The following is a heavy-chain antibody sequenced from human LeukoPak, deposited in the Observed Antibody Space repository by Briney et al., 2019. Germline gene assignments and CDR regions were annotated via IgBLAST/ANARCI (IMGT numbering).Heavy chain of an antibody. CDR2: IYWDDDS. Sequence: SGPTLVNPTRTLTLTCSLSGVSLRTRGVGVGWIRQPPGKALEWLSLIYWDDDSRYSPSLKSRLTIAKDTSKNQVVLTLTNMDSVDTATYYCAHSQVFSYGSFHDAYDIWGRGMLVTVSS. D-gene: IGHD5-18*01. J-gene: IGHJ3*02. CDR1: GVSLRTRGVG. CDR3: AHSQVFSYGSFHDAYDI. V-gene: IGHV2-5*02.